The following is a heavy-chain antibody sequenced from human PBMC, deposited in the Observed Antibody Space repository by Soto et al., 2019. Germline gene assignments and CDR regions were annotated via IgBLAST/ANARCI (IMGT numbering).Heavy chain of an antibody. CDR2: INRDANDI. D-gene: IGHD3-10*02. CDR1: RGAFGDYW. CDR3: ARVVPHNWFDS. J-gene: IGHJ5*01. V-gene: IGHV3-74*01. Sequence: EVQLVESGGGLVQPGGSLRLSCEASRGAFGDYWMHWVRQAPGKGLVWVSRINRDANDIIYADSVKGRFTASRDNAKKMVFLQMNSLRVEDPVVYYFARVVPHNWFDSWGQGTLVTVSS.